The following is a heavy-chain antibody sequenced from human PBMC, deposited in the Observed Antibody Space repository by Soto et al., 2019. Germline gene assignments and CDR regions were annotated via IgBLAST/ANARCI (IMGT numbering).Heavy chain of an antibody. Sequence: PGGSLRLSCAASGFTFSSYAMSWVRQAPGKGLEWVSAISGSGGSTYYADSVKGRFTISRDNSKNTLYLQMNSLRAEDTAVYYCARRFLEWTHPPDYWGQGTLVTVSS. J-gene: IGHJ4*02. CDR1: GFTFSSYA. V-gene: IGHV3-23*01. CDR3: ARRFLEWTHPPDY. D-gene: IGHD3-3*01. CDR2: ISGSGGST.